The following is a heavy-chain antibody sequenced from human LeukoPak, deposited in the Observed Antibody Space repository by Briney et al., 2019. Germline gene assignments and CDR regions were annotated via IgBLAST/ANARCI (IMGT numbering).Heavy chain of an antibody. CDR1: GYTFTGYY. Sequence: ASVKVTCKASGYTFTGYYMHWVRQAPGQGLEWMGWINPNSGGTNYAQKFQGRVTMIRDTSISTAYMELSRLRSDDTAVYYCARDQPTYSSGWYGESFDIWGQGTMVTVSS. V-gene: IGHV1-2*02. J-gene: IGHJ3*02. D-gene: IGHD6-19*01. CDR3: ARDQPTYSSGWYGESFDI. CDR2: INPNSGGT.